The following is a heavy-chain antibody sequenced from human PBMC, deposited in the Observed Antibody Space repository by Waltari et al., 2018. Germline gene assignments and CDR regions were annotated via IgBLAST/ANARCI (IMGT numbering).Heavy chain of an antibody. Sequence: QVQLQQSGPGLVKPSQTLSLTCAISGDSVSSNSAAWNWIRQSPSRGLEWLGRTYYRSKCYNEYAVSVKSRITSNPDTSKNQFSLQLNSVTPEDTAVYYCARGYSSGWYGRVDAFDIWGQGTMVTVSS. J-gene: IGHJ3*02. D-gene: IGHD6-19*01. CDR2: TYYRSKCYN. CDR1: GDSVSSNSAA. CDR3: ARGYSSGWYGRVDAFDI. V-gene: IGHV6-1*01.